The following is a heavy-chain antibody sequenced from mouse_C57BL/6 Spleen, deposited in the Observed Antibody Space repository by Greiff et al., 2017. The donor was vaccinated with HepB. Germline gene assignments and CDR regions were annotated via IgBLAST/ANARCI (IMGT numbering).Heavy chain of an antibody. J-gene: IGHJ4*01. CDR2: IYPGSGST. CDR3: ARSGLWSAEDY. CDR1: GYTFTSYW. V-gene: IGHV1-55*01. Sequence: VQLQQPGAELVKPGASVKMSCTASGYTFTSYWINWVKQSPGKGLEWIGDIYPGSGSTNYNEKFKSKATLTVDTSSSTAYMHLSSLTSEDSAVYYCARSGLWSAEDYWGQGTSVTVSS. D-gene: IGHD1-1*02.